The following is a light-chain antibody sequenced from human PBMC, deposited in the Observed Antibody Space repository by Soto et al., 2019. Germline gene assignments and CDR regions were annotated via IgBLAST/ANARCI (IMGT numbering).Light chain of an antibody. V-gene: IGKV3-20*01. CDR2: GAS. Sequence: EIVLTQSPGTLSLSSGERATLSCRASQSVPSNYLAWYQQKPGQAPRLLIYGASSRATGIPDRFSGSGSGTDVTLTISRLEPEDFAVYYCQQYGNSPLTFGGGTKVEIK. CDR3: QQYGNSPLT. J-gene: IGKJ4*01. CDR1: QSVPSNY.